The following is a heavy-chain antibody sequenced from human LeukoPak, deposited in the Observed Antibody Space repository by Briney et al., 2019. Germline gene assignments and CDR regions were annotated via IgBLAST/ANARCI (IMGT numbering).Heavy chain of an antibody. CDR2: ISLYGGTT. D-gene: IGHD3/OR15-3a*01. J-gene: IGHJ5*02. Sequence: GASVKVSCKASGYTFTNFGIPWVRQAPGQGLEWMGWISLYGGTTKFAQKIQGRVSLTRDTSTSTAYLELRSLKSDDTAVYYCAKDRMDLMTLPMTAADLWGQGTLVSVSS. CDR3: AKDRMDLMTLPMTAADL. V-gene: IGHV1-18*04. CDR1: GYTFTNFG.